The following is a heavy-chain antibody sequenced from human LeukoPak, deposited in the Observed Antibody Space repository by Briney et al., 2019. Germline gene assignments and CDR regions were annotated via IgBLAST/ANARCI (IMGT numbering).Heavy chain of an antibody. Sequence: PGGSLRLSCADSGFTFSNYNMNWVRQAPGKAMEWVSSITSSGTYTFYADSVKGRFTISRDNSKNTMYLQMNSLRAEDTAVYYCAKGGRAPDYWGQGTLVTVSS. D-gene: IGHD3-10*01. CDR1: GFTFSNYN. J-gene: IGHJ4*02. CDR3: AKGGRAPDY. V-gene: IGHV3-21*04. CDR2: ITSSGTYT.